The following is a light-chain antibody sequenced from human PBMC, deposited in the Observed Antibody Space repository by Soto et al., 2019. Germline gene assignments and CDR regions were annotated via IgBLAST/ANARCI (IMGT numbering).Light chain of an antibody. CDR1: SIDFVSYNR. V-gene: IGLV2-18*01. CDR3: SLYTSENTYV. CDR2: DAR. Sequence: QSALTQPPSVSGSPGQSVTISCTGTSIDFVSYNRVSWYQQPPGTAPKLIIYDARNRPSGVTDRSSGSKPGNTASLTISGLQAADEADYYCSLYTSENTYVFGNGTKVTVL. J-gene: IGLJ1*01.